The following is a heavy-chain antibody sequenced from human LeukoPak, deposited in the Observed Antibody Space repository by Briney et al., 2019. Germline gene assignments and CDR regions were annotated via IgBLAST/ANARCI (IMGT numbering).Heavy chain of an antibody. Sequence: GGSLRLSCVASGLTFSTYAMSWVRQAPGKGLEWVSGISGSGGSTPYADSVKGRFTISRDNSKHTLYLQMNSLRAEDTAVYYCAKDLEDTAMIRRPFDIWGQGTMVTVSS. D-gene: IGHD5-18*01. J-gene: IGHJ3*02. CDR2: ISGSGGST. V-gene: IGHV3-23*01. CDR1: GLTFSTYA. CDR3: AKDLEDTAMIRRPFDI.